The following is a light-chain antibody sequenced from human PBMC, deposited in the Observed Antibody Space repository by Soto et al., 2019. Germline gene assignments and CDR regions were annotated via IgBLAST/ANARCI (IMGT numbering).Light chain of an antibody. Sequence: QLVLTQSSSASASLGSSVKLTCTLSSGHSSYIIAWHQQQPGKAPRYLMKLECSGSYNKGSGVPDRFSGSSSGADRYLTISNLQFEDEADYYCETWDSNTVVFGGGTKLTVL. CDR1: SGHSSYI. CDR2: LECSGSY. V-gene: IGLV4-60*02. J-gene: IGLJ2*01. CDR3: ETWDSNTVV.